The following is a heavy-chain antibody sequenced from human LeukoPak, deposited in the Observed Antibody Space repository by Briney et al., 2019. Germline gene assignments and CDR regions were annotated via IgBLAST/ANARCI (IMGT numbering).Heavy chain of an antibody. V-gene: IGHV1-2*02. D-gene: IGHD3-16*01. CDR2: INGNSGGT. CDR1: GYTFTGYY. CDR3: ARGDDYIWGSAFNWFDP. J-gene: IGHJ5*02. Sequence: ASVTVSCKASGYTFTGYYMHWVRQAPGQGLEWMGWINGNSGGTKYAQTVQGRVTMTRDTSNSTAYMELNRLRADDTAVYYCARGDDYIWGSAFNWFDPWGQGTLVTVSS.